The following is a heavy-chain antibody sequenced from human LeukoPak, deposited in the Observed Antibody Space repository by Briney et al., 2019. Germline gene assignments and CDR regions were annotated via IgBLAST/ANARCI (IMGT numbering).Heavy chain of an antibody. V-gene: IGHV1-24*01. Sequence: PGASVKVSCKASGYTFTGYYMHWVRQAPGKGLEWMGGFDPEDGETIYAQKFQGRVTMTEDTSTDTAYMELRSLRSDDTAVYYCARVRRLVYSYYFDYWGQGTLVTVSS. CDR3: ARVRRLVYSYYFDY. D-gene: IGHD2-15*01. CDR2: FDPEDGET. CDR1: GYTFTGYY. J-gene: IGHJ4*02.